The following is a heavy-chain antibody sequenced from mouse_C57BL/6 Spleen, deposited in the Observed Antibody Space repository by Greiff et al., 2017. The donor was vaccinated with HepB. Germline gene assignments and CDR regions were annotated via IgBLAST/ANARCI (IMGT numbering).Heavy chain of an antibody. Sequence: EVQLQQSGPELVKPGASVKISCKASGYTFTDYYMNWVKQSHGKSLEWIGDINPNNGGTSYNQKFKGKATLTVDKSSSTAYMELRSLTSEDSAVYYCARGIYYYGSRGGYFDVWGTGTTVTVSS. CDR3: ARGIYYYGSRGGYFDV. CDR2: INPNNGGT. V-gene: IGHV1-26*01. CDR1: GYTFTDYY. D-gene: IGHD1-1*01. J-gene: IGHJ1*03.